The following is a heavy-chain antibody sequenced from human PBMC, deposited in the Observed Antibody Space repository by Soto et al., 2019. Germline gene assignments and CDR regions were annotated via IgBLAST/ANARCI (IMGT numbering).Heavy chain of an antibody. V-gene: IGHV3-30*18. D-gene: IGHD3-10*01. Sequence: QVQLVESGGGVVQPGRSLRLSCAASGFSFSSYAIHWVRQAPGKRLEWVAVISNDGSNKYYRDSVKGRFTISRDNSQNTLYLQMNSLTADDTAVYYCAKETEVRGANDYWGQGTLVTVSS. J-gene: IGHJ4*02. CDR3: AKETEVRGANDY. CDR2: ISNDGSNK. CDR1: GFSFSSYA.